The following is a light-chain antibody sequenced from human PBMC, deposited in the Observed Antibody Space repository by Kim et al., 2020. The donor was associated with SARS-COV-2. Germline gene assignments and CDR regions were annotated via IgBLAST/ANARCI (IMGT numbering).Light chain of an antibody. Sequence: QVVNISCTGSRYNLVAGFDVHWYQQLPGTAPNLLIYDNTNRPSGVPDRFSGSKSGTSASLGITGLQAEDEADYYCQSYDSSLSGSVFGGGTQLTVL. CDR1: RYNLVAGFD. CDR3: QSYDSSLSGSV. J-gene: IGLJ3*02. V-gene: IGLV1-40*01. CDR2: DNT.